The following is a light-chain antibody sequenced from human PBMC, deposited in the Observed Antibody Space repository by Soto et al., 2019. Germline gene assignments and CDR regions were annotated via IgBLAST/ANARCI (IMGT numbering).Light chain of an antibody. CDR3: QQRLKLVT. Sequence: EIVLTQSPATLSLSPGERATLSCRASQSVGDYLAWYQRKPGQPPRLLIYDASKRATGIPARFSGSGSGTDFTLTISSLEPEYFALYCCQQRLKLVTFGGGTEVEIK. CDR1: QSVGDY. J-gene: IGKJ4*01. V-gene: IGKV3-11*01. CDR2: DAS.